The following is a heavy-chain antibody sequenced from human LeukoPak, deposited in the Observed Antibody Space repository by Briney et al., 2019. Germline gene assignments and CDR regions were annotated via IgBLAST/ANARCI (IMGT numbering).Heavy chain of an antibody. CDR1: GFTFSSYE. Sequence: PGGSLRLSCAASGFTFSSYEMNWVRQAPGKGLEWVSYISSSGSTIYCADSVKGRFTISRDNAKNSLYLQMNSLRAEDTAVYYCARDRNVGWFGELSDLDYWGQGTLVTVSS. D-gene: IGHD3-10*01. J-gene: IGHJ4*02. CDR2: ISSSGSTI. V-gene: IGHV3-48*03. CDR3: ARDRNVGWFGELSDLDY.